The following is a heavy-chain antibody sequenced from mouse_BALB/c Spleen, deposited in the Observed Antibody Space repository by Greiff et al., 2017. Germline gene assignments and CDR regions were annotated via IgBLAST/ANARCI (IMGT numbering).Heavy chain of an antibody. D-gene: IGHD2-5*01. CDR3: ASVYSNYDWDFDV. CDR2: IWGDGST. J-gene: IGHJ1*01. V-gene: IGHV2-6-7*01. CDR1: GFSLTGYG. Sequence: VQLQESGPGLVAPSQSLSITCTVSGFSLTGYGVNWVRQPPGKGLEWLGMIWGDGSTDYNSALKSRLSTGKDNSKSQVFLKMIRLQTDDTARYYCASVYSNYDWDFDVWGAGTTVTVSS.